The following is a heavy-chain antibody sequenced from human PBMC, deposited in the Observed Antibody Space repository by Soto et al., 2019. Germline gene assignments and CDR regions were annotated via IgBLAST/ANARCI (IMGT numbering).Heavy chain of an antibody. Sequence: QVQLQESGPGLVKPSETLSLTFAVSDGSLHNYHWSWIRQPPGKGLEWIGSVSDSGSTNYHPTLKHRLSITADTPNDQFSLRLSSVTVADTAVYYCARGENDYGGNKGAFDIWGRGKMVIVSS. CDR3: ARGENDYGGNKGAFDI. CDR2: VSDSGST. V-gene: IGHV4-59*01. CDR1: DGSLHNYH. J-gene: IGHJ3*02. D-gene: IGHD3-10*01.